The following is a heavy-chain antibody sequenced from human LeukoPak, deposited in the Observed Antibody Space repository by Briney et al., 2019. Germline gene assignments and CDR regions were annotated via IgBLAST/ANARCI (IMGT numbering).Heavy chain of an antibody. D-gene: IGHD1-1*01. CDR1: GFSFSSFA. Sequence: GGSLRLSCAASGFSFSSFAMTWVRQAPGKGLEWVSTIRCNGATAYNADSVKGRFTISSDNSKNTVYLQMNSLRVEDTAIYYCARGQEFDDGVFDSWGQGTLVTV. CDR3: ARGQEFDDGVFDS. V-gene: IGHV3-23*01. CDR2: IRCNGATA. J-gene: IGHJ4*02.